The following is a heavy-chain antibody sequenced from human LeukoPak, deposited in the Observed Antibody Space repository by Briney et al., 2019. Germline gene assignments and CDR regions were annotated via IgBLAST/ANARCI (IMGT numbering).Heavy chain of an antibody. V-gene: IGHV1-69*04. CDR2: IIPIFGIA. J-gene: IGHJ4*02. CDR3: AVVNDYGGPTGGY. CDR1: GGTFSSYA. D-gene: IGHD4-23*01. Sequence: SVKVSCKASGGTFSSYAISWVRQAPGQGLEWTGRIIPIFGIANYAQKFQGRVTITADKSTSTAYMELSSLRSEDTAVYYCAVVNDYGGPTGGYWGQGTLVTVSS.